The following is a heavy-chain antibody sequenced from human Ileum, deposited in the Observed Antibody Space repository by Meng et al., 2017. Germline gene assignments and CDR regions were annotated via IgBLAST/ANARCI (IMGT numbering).Heavy chain of an antibody. CDR1: GFTFSDVW. D-gene: IGHD6-13*01. CDR2: IKRKTDGGTA. CDR3: TTLGYSSSWT. J-gene: IGHJ5*02. V-gene: IGHV3-15*01. Sequence: GESLKISCATSGFTFSDVWMSWVRQAPGKGLEWVGRIKRKTDGGTADYAADVKGRFTISRDDSENTLYLQMNSLKTEDTGVYYCTTLGYSSSWTWGQGTLVTVSS.